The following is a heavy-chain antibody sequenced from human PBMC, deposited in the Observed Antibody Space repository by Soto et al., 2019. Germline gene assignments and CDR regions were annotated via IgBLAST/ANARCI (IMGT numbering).Heavy chain of an antibody. D-gene: IGHD1-26*01. V-gene: IGHV3-30*18. Sequence: QVQLVESGGGVVQPGRSLRLSCAASGFTFRNYAMHWVRQAPGKGLEWVAVISDDGSKKYSADSVKGRFTISRDNSENTLYLQVNGLRGEDTAVYYCAKDISSYSGSYTYYFDYWGQGTLVTVSS. J-gene: IGHJ4*02. CDR3: AKDISSYSGSYTYYFDY. CDR2: ISDDGSKK. CDR1: GFTFRNYA.